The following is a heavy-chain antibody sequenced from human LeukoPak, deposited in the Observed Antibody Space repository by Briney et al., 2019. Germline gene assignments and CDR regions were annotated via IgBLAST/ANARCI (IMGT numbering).Heavy chain of an antibody. D-gene: IGHD4-17*01. CDR2: IYYSGST. CDR1: GGSISSYY. V-gene: IGHV4-59*13. J-gene: IGHJ4*02. CDR3: ARDGSLRSFDY. Sequence: SETLSLTCTVSGGSISSYYWSWIRQPPGKGLEWIGYIYYSGSTNYNPSLKSRVTISVDTSKNQFSLKLSSVTAADMAVYYCARDGSLRSFDYWGQGTLVTVSS.